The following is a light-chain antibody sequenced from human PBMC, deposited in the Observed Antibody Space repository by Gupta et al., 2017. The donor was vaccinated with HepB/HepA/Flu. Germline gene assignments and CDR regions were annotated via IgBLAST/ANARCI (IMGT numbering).Light chain of an antibody. J-gene: IGLJ1*01. CDR2: YKSDSDK. CDR3: MIWHNSSYF. CDR1: SDINVGAYR. V-gene: IGLV5-45*02. Sequence: QAALTQPSYLSASLRTSASLSCTLRSDINVGAYRIYWYKQKPGSRPQYLLMYKSDSDKQQGSGVPSRFSGSKDASAKSGVLRISGLQSEDEADYYCMIWHNSSYFFGTGTLVTV.